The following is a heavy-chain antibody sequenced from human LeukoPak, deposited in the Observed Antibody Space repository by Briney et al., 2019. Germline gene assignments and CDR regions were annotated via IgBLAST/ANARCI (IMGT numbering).Heavy chain of an antibody. D-gene: IGHD3-16*01. V-gene: IGHV3-7*04. Sequence: GGSLRLSCAASGFTFSGFWVSWVRQAPTNGLEWVAIIKYDGSDKRYVDSVKGRFTVSRDNANNSLYLQMNSLRAEDTAVYYCVRGGGSFDSWGQGTLVTVSS. CDR3: VRGGGSFDS. CDR1: GFTFSGFW. J-gene: IGHJ4*02. CDR2: IKYDGSDK.